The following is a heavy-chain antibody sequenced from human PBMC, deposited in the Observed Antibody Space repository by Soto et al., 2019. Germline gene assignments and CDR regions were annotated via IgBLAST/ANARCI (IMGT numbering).Heavy chain of an antibody. J-gene: IGHJ6*02. Sequence: LTCTVSGGSISSSSYYWGWIRQPPGKGLEWIGSIYYSGSTYYNPSLKSRVTISVDTSKNQFSLKLSSVTAADTAVYYCARQDGDYYYYYYGMDVWGQGTTVTVSS. V-gene: IGHV4-39*01. D-gene: IGHD4-17*01. CDR3: ARQDGDYYYYYYGMDV. CDR1: GGSISSSSYY. CDR2: IYYSGST.